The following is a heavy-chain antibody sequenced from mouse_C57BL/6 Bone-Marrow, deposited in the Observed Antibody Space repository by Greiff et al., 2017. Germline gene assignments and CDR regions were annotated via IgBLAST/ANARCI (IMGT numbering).Heavy chain of an antibody. CDR2: INPNNGGT. V-gene: IGHV1-22*01. D-gene: IGHD1-1*01. CDR1: GYTFTDYY. Sequence: EVQLQQSGPELVKPGASVKMSCKASGYTFTDYYMHWVKQSPGQGLEWIGYINPNNGGTSYNQKFKGKATLTVNKSSSTAYMELRSLTSEDSAVYYCASYGSSYRYYEVWGTGTTGTVSS. J-gene: IGHJ1*03. CDR3: ASYGSSYRYYEV.